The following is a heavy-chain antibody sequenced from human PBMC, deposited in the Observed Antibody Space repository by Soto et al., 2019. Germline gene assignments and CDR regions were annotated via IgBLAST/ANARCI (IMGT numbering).Heavy chain of an antibody. CDR2: INHSGST. CDR1: GGSFSGYY. Sequence: SETLSLTCAVYGGSFSGYYWSWMRQPPGKGLEWIGEINHSGSTNYNPSLKSRVTISVDTSKNQFSLKLSSVTAADTAVYYCARGSRNFWSGYSRALDYWGQGTLVTVSS. D-gene: IGHD3-3*01. J-gene: IGHJ4*02. CDR3: ARGSRNFWSGYSRALDY. V-gene: IGHV4-34*01.